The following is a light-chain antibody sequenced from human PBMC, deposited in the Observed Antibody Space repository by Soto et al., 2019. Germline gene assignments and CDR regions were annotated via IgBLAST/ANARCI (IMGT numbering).Light chain of an antibody. CDR1: QSISSY. Sequence: DIQMTQSPSSLSASVGDRVTITCRASQSISSYLNWYQQNPGKAPKLLIYAASSLQSGVPSRFSGSGSGTDFTIPISSLQPEDFATYYYQQSYSTPFTFGPGTKVDI. J-gene: IGKJ3*01. V-gene: IGKV1-39*01. CDR2: AAS. CDR3: QQSYSTPFT.